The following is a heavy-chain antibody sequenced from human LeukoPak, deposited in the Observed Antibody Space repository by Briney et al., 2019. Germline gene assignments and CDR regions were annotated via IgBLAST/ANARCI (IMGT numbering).Heavy chain of an antibody. CDR2: ISSSGSTI. CDR1: GFTFSSYE. Sequence: QPGGSLRLSCAASGFTFSSYEMNWVRQAPGKGLEWVSYISSSGSTIYYADSVKGRFTISRDNAKNSLYLQMNSLRAEDTAVYYCARETSKNYYDSSGYYYWFDPWGQETLVTVSS. V-gene: IGHV3-48*03. CDR3: ARETSKNYYDSSGYYYWFDP. D-gene: IGHD3-22*01. J-gene: IGHJ5*02.